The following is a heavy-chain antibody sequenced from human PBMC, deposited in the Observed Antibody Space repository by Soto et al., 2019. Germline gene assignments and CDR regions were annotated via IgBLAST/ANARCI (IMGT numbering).Heavy chain of an antibody. D-gene: IGHD1-7*01. CDR1: GFSFTSNNW. CDR3: ASRDPGTSVDY. V-gene: IGHV4-4*02. J-gene: IGHJ4*02. CDR2: IYRTGST. Sequence: TLSLTCAVSGFSFTSNNWWAWVRQPPGQGLEWIGEIYRTGSTNYNPSLKSRVTISLDKSENQFSLKVTSLTAAGTAVYYCASRDPGTSVDYWGQGTLVTVSS.